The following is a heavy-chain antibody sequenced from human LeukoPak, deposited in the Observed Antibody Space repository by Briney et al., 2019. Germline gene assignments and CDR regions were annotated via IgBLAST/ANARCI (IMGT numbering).Heavy chain of an antibody. CDR3: ARDRELGMGFDY. J-gene: IGHJ4*02. D-gene: IGHD7-27*01. Sequence: SETLSLTCTVSGGSISSYYWSWIRQPPGKGLEWIGYIYYSGSTNYNPSLKSRVTISVDTSKNQFSLKLSSVTAADTAVYYCARDRELGMGFDYWGQGTLVTVSS. CDR1: GGSISSYY. CDR2: IYYSGST. V-gene: IGHV4-59*01.